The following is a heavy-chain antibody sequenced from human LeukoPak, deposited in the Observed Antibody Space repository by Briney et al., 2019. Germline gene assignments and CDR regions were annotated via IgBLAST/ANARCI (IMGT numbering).Heavy chain of an antibody. CDR3: ASSIAVAGDFDY. D-gene: IGHD6-19*01. CDR2: IYYSGST. Sequence: SETLSLTCAVYGGSFSGYYWSWIRQPPGKGLEWIGTIYYSGSTYYNPSLKSRVTLSVDTSKNQFSLKLSSVIAADTAVYYCASSIAVAGDFDYWGQGTLVTVSS. V-gene: IGHV4-34*01. CDR1: GGSFSGYY. J-gene: IGHJ4*02.